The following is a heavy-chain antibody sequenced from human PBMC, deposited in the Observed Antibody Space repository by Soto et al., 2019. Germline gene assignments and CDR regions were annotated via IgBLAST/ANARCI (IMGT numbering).Heavy chain of an antibody. CDR1: GGTCSIYA. V-gene: IGHV1-69*06. D-gene: IGHD2-2*01. J-gene: IGHJ4*02. Sequence: GASVKVSCRASGGTCSIYAISWVRPAPGQVLEWMGGIIPIFGTANYAQKFQGRVTITADKSTSTAYMELSSLRSEDTAVYYCARGGTMPKATRYYFDYRGQGTLVP. CDR2: IIPIFGTA. CDR3: ARGGTMPKATRYYFDY.